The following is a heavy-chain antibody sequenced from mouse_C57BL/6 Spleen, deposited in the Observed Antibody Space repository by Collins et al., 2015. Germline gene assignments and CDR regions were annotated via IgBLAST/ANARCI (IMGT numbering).Heavy chain of an antibody. V-gene: IGHV1-58*01. J-gene: IGHJ1*03. CDR2: IYIGNGYT. Sequence: EVQLQQSGAELVRPGSSVKMSCKTSRYTFTSYGINWVKQRPGQGLEWIGYIYIGNGYTEYNEKFKGKATLTSDTSSSTAYMQLSSLTSEDSAIYFCAIYYYGSRRRYFDVWGTGTTVTVSS. CDR3: AIYYYGSRRRYFDV. D-gene: IGHD1-1*01. CDR1: RYTFTSYG.